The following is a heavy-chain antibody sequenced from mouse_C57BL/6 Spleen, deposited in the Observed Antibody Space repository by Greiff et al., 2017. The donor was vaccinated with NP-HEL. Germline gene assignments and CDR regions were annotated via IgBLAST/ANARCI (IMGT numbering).Heavy chain of an antibody. J-gene: IGHJ3*01. CDR1: GYTFTSYW. Sequence: QVQLQQPGAELVKPGASVKLSCKASGYTFTSYWLHWVKQRPGQGLEWIGMIHPNSGSTNYNEKFKSKATLTEDKSSSTAYMQLSSLTSEDSAVYYCAREGYDYDPAWFAYWGQGTLVTVSA. V-gene: IGHV1-64*01. CDR2: IHPNSGST. D-gene: IGHD2-4*01. CDR3: AREGYDYDPAWFAY.